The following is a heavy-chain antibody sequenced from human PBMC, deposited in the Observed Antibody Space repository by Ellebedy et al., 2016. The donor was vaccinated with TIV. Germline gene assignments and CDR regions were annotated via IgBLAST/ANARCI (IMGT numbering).Heavy chain of an antibody. Sequence: SETLSLXXAVSGGSISSGGYSWSWIRQPPGKGLEWIGYIYHSGSTYYNPSLKSRVTISVDTSKNQFSLKLSSVTAADTAVYYCARGPDGLGPLRYFDYWGQGTLVTVSS. V-gene: IGHV4-30-2*01. D-gene: IGHD3/OR15-3a*01. J-gene: IGHJ4*02. CDR2: IYHSGST. CDR1: GGSISSGGYS. CDR3: ARGPDGLGPLRYFDY.